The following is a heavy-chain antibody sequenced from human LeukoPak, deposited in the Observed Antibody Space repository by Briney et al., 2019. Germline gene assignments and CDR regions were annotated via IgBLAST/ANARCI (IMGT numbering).Heavy chain of an antibody. V-gene: IGHV3-33*06. CDR3: AKVPGPYYDSSGYHMHY. CDR1: GFTLNTYG. CDR2: IWYDGSNK. D-gene: IGHD3-22*01. J-gene: IGHJ4*02. Sequence: GGSLRLSCAASGFTLNTYGMHWVRKAPGKGLERVAVIWYDGSNKYYADSVKGRFTISRDNSKNTLYLQMNSLRAEDSAVYYCAKVPGPYYDSSGYHMHYWGQGTLVTVSS.